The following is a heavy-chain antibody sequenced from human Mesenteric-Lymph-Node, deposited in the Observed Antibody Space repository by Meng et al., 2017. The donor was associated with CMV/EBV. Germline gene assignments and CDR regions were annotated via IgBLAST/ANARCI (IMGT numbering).Heavy chain of an antibody. Sequence: VYGGSFIGYYWSWTRQPPGKGLEWIGEINHSGSTNYNPSLKSRVTISVDTSKNQFSLKLSSVTAADTAVYYCARGGPTVTSGALDYWGQGTLVTVSS. CDR3: ARGGPTVTSGALDY. D-gene: IGHD4-17*01. CDR1: GGSFIGYY. V-gene: IGHV4-34*01. J-gene: IGHJ4*02. CDR2: INHSGST.